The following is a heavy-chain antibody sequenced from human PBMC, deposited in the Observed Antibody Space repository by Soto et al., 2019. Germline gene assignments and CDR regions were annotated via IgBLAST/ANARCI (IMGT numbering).Heavy chain of an antibody. D-gene: IGHD4-17*01. Sequence: GGSLRLSCAASGFTFSSYSMNWVRQAPGKGLEWVSYISSSSSTIYYADSVKGRFTISRDNAKNSLYLQMNSLRAEDTAVYYCAREGTKMTTVTNIDYWGQGTLVTVSS. CDR2: ISSSSSTI. J-gene: IGHJ4*02. CDR1: GFTFSSYS. CDR3: AREGTKMTTVTNIDY. V-gene: IGHV3-48*01.